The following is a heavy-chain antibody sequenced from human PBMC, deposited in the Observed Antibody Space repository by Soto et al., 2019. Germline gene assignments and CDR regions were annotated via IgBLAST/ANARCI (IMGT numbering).Heavy chain of an antibody. CDR2: IKSKTDGGTT. D-gene: IGHD2-2*02. Sequence: GGSLRLSCAASGFTFSNAWMSWVRQAPGKGLEWVSRIKSKTDGGTTDYAAPVKGRFTISRDDSKNTLYLQMNSLKTEDTAMYYCTTDTRVPAAIGVADAFDIWGQGTMVTVSS. CDR3: TTDTRVPAAIGVADAFDI. J-gene: IGHJ3*02. CDR1: GFTFSNAW. V-gene: IGHV3-15*01.